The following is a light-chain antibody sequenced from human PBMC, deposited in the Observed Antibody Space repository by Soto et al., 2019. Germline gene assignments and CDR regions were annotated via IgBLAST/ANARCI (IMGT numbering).Light chain of an antibody. CDR3: CSYVDTDTWV. CDR1: NSDVGGYNY. J-gene: IGLJ3*02. CDR2: GVS. V-gene: IGLV2-11*01. Sequence: QSVLTQPRSVSGSPGQSVTISCTGTNSDVGGYNYVSWYQQYPGKAPKLMISGVSERPSGVADRFAWSKSGNTASLTISGLQADDEADYYCCSYVDTDTWVFGGGTKVAVL.